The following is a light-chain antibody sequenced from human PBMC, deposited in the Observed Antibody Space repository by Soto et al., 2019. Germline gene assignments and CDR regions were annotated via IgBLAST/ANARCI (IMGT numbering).Light chain of an antibody. CDR3: SSYTSSSTLEV. J-gene: IGLJ1*01. Sequence: QSVLTQPASVSGSPGQSITISCTGTSSDVGGYNYVSWYQQHPGKAPKLMIYDVSNRPSGVSNRFSGSKSGNTASLTISGLQAEDEADYYCSSYTSSSTLEVCVTGTKVTVL. V-gene: IGLV2-14*01. CDR2: DVS. CDR1: SSDVGGYNY.